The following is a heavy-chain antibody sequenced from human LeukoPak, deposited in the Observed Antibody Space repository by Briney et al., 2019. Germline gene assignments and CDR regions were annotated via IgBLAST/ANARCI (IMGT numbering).Heavy chain of an antibody. D-gene: IGHD3-10*01. Sequence: SETLSLTCTVSGGSISSYYWSWIRQPPGKGLEWIGYIYYSGSTNYNPSLKSRVTISVDTSKNQFYLKLSSVTAADTAVYYCARGPDYGSGSYRGPFDYWGQGTLVTVSS. V-gene: IGHV4-59*01. J-gene: IGHJ4*02. CDR3: ARGPDYGSGSYRGPFDY. CDR1: GGSISSYY. CDR2: IYYSGST.